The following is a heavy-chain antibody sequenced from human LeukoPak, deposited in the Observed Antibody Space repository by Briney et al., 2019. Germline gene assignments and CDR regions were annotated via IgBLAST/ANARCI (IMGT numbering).Heavy chain of an antibody. J-gene: IGHJ4*02. V-gene: IGHV1-2*02. CDR2: INPNSGGT. CDR3: ARDLEGYHYGPGNYPQ. CDR1: GYTFTGYY. D-gene: IGHD3-10*01. Sequence: ASVKVSCKASGYTFTGYYIHWLRQAPGQGLEWMGFINPNSGGTNYAQKFQGRVTMTRDTSISTAYMELSSLTSDDTAVYYCARDLEGYHYGPGNYPQWGQGTLITVSS.